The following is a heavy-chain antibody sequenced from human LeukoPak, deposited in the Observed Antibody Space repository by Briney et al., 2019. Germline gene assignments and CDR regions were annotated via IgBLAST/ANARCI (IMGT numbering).Heavy chain of an antibody. CDR2: INHSGST. CDR1: GGSFSGYY. J-gene: IGHJ4*02. Sequence: SETLSLTCAVYGGSFSGYYWSWIRQPPGKGLEWIGEINHSGSTNYNPSLKSRVTISVDTSKNQFSLKLSSVTAADTAVYYCTRTSPLHDYWGQGTLVTVSS. V-gene: IGHV4-34*01. CDR3: TRTSPLHDY.